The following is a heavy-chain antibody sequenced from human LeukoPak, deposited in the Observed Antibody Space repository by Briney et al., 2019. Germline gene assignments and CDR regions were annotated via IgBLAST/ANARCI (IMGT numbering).Heavy chain of an antibody. CDR1: GGSISSSSYY. Sequence: SETLSLTCTVSGGSISSSSYYWGWIRQPPGKGLEWIGSIYYSGSTYYNPSLKSRVTISVDTSKNQFSLKLSSVTAADTAVYYCAGQRSGMVRGVIRGYYYYYYMDVWGKGTTVTVSS. CDR3: AGQRSGMVRGVIRGYYYYYYMDV. V-gene: IGHV4-39*01. J-gene: IGHJ6*03. D-gene: IGHD3-10*01. CDR2: IYYSGST.